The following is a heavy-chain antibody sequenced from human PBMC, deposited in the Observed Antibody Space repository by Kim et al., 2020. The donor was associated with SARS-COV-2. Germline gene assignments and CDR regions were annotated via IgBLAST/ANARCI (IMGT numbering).Heavy chain of an antibody. D-gene: IGHD6-19*01. J-gene: IGHJ4*01. CDR3: AKDLGSSSGGGYFDS. CDR2: ISGSGATT. V-gene: IGHV3-23*01. Sequence: GGSLRLSCAASGFTFSSYAMSWVRQAPGKGLEWVSIISGSGATTYYADSVKGRLTISRDNARNTLYLQMHSLRAEDTAVYYCAKDLGSSSGGGYFDSWG. CDR1: GFTFSSYA.